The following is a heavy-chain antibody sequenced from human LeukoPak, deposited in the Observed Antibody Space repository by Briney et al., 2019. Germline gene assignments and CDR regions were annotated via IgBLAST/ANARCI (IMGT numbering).Heavy chain of an antibody. Sequence: GGSLRLSCAASGFSFRSYSMDWVRQAPGKGLEWVSSITGSSSYTSYADPVKGRFTISRDNAENSLFLQMNSLRPEDTAVYFCARDRLEGGETFDSWGQGTLVTVSS. V-gene: IGHV3-21*01. CDR1: GFSFRSYS. CDR3: ARDRLEGGETFDS. CDR2: ITGSSSYT. J-gene: IGHJ4*02. D-gene: IGHD1-1*01.